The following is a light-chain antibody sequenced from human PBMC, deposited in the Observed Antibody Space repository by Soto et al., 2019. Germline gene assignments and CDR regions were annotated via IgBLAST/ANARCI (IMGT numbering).Light chain of an antibody. CDR2: AAS. CDR1: QSISSY. CDR3: QQSYSTPYT. V-gene: IGKV1-39*01. Sequence: IQMTQSPSSLSASVGDRVTITCRQSQSISSYLNWYQQKPGKAPKLLIYAASSLQSGVPSRFSGSGSGTDFTLTISSLRPEDFATYYCQQSYSTPYTFGQGTKVDIK. J-gene: IGKJ2*01.